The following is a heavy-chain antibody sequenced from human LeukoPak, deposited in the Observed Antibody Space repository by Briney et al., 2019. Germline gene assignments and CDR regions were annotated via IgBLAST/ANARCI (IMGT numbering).Heavy chain of an antibody. J-gene: IGHJ4*02. CDR1: GFSFSGYE. V-gene: IGHV3-48*03. CDR3: ATTMAF. CDR2: ISSSGSPI. Sequence: GGSLRLSCTASGFSFSGYEMYWVRQAPGKGLEWVSDISSSGSPIYYADSVKGRFTVSRDNAKNSLYLQMSSLRAEDTAVYYCATTMAFWGQGTLVAVSS. D-gene: IGHD5-24*01.